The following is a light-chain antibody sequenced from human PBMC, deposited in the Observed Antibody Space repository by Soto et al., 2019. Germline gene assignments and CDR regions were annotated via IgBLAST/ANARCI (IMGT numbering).Light chain of an antibody. V-gene: IGKV3-20*01. CDR3: QQYGRTSWT. CDR2: GAS. Sequence: EIVLTQSPGTLSLSPGEGATLSCRASQSVSTNFFAWYQQKPGQAPRLLIYGASTRATGIPDRFSDSGSGTDFTLTISRLEPEDFAVYYCQQYGRTSWTFGQGTKVDIK. CDR1: QSVSTNF. J-gene: IGKJ1*01.